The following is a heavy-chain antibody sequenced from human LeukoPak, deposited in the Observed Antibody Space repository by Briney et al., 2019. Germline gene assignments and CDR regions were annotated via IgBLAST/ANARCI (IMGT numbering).Heavy chain of an antibody. D-gene: IGHD4-23*01. V-gene: IGHV3-7*01. J-gene: IGHJ5*02. CDR3: AGDRRDYVGSNWFDP. Sequence: GGSLRLSCAASGFTFSSYWMSWVRQAPGKGLEWVANIKQDGSEKYYVDSVKGRFTISRDNAKNSLYLQMNSLRAEDTAVYYCAGDRRDYVGSNWFDPWGQGTLVTVSS. CDR2: IKQDGSEK. CDR1: GFTFSSYW.